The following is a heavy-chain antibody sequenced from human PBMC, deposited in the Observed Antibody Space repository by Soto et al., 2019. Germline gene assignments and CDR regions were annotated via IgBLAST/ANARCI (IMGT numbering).Heavy chain of an antibody. V-gene: IGHV1-69*02. CDR1: GGTFSSYT. CDR2: IIPILGIA. CDR3: ARSTAAQDYYYYYMDV. J-gene: IGHJ6*03. D-gene: IGHD2-2*01. Sequence: QVQLVQSGAEVKKPGSSVKVSCKASGGTFSSYTISWVRQAPGQGLEWMGRIIPILGIANYAQKFQGRVLITADKSTSTAYTELSSLRSDDTAVYSCARSTAAQDYYYYYMDVWGKGTTVTVSS.